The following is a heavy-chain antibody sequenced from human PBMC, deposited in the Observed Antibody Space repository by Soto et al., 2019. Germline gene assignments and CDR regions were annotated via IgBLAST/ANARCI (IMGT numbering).Heavy chain of an antibody. Sequence: PGGSLRLSCAASGFTFSSYSMNWVRQAPGKXLEWVSSISSSSSYIYYADSVKGRFTISRDNAKNSLYLQMNSLRAEDTAVYYCARDITIFGVVIIRYGMDVWGQGTTVTVSS. CDR1: GFTFSSYS. J-gene: IGHJ6*02. CDR3: ARDITIFGVVIIRYGMDV. CDR2: ISSSSSYI. D-gene: IGHD3-3*01. V-gene: IGHV3-21*01.